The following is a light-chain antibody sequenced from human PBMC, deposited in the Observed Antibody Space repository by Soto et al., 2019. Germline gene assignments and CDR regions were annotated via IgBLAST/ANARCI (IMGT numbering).Light chain of an antibody. V-gene: IGKV3D-15*01. CDR2: GAS. CDR1: QSVSSN. J-gene: IGKJ1*01. CDR3: QQYSDSPPT. Sequence: EIVMTQSPATLSVSPGERATLSCRASQSVSSNLAWYQQKPGQAPRLLIYGASTRATGTPDRFSGSGSGTDFTLTIDRLEPEDFAMYYCQQYSDSPPTFGQGTKVDIK.